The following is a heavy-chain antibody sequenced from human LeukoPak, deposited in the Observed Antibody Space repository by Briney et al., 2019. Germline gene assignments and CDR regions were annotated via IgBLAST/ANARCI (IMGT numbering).Heavy chain of an antibody. D-gene: IGHD6-13*01. J-gene: IGHJ6*02. Sequence: SETLSLTCTVSGGSISSSSYYWGWVRQPPGKGLEWIGSTYYSGSTYYNPSLKSRVTISVDTSKNQFSLKLSSVTAADTAVYYCASSGPRIAAAGPEAYYYYGMDVWGQGTTVTVSS. CDR2: TYYSGST. CDR3: ASSGPRIAAAGPEAYYYYGMDV. V-gene: IGHV4-39*07. CDR1: GGSISSSSYY.